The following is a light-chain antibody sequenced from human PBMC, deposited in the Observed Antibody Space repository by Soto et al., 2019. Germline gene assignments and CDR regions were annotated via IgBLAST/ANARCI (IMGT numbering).Light chain of an antibody. J-gene: IGKJ4*01. CDR1: QSISNW. CDR3: QQYYTYSSLT. Sequence: DIQMTQSPSTLSASVGDRVTITCRASQSISNWLAWYQQKPGKAPKLLIYKASSLESGVPSRFSASGSGTEFTLTIRSLQPDDFATYYCQQYYTYSSLTFGGGTKVDIK. V-gene: IGKV1-5*03. CDR2: KAS.